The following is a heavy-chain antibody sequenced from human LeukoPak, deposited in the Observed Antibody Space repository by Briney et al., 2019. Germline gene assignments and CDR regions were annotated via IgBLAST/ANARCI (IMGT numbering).Heavy chain of an antibody. V-gene: IGHV4-4*09. CDR2: IYTSGST. CDR1: GGSISSYY. Sequence: SETLSLTCTVSGGSISSYYWSWIRQPPGKGLKWIGYIYTSGSTNYNPSLKSRVTISVDTSKNQFSLKLSSVTAADTAVYYCARQRDDILTGYSYYFDYWGQGTLVTVSS. CDR3: ARQRDDILTGYSYYFDY. J-gene: IGHJ4*02. D-gene: IGHD3-9*01.